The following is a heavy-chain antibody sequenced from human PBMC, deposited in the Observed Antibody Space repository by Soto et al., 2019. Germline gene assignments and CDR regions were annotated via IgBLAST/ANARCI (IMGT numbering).Heavy chain of an antibody. CDR2: IVVGSGNT. CDR1: GFTFTSSA. D-gene: IGHD3-10*01. CDR3: AALYGSGSYCNVGSF. J-gene: IGHJ4*02. V-gene: IGHV1-58*01. Sequence: SVKVSCKASGFTFTSSAVQWVRQARGQRLEWIGWIVVGSGNTNYAQKFQERVTITRDMSTSTAYMELSSLRSEDTAVYYCAALYGSGSYCNVGSFWGQGTLVTVSS.